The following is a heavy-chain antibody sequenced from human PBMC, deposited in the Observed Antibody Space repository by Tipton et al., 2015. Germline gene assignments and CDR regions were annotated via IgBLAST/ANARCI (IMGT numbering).Heavy chain of an antibody. Sequence: SLRLSCAASGFTFSSYGMHWVRQAPGKGLDWVAVIWYDGGKKYYADSVKGRFTISRGNSKNTLYLQMNSLRAEDTGVYFCARDPRYKNSWFSLDYWGQGTLVTVSS. CDR1: GFTFSSYG. D-gene: IGHD6-13*01. CDR2: IWYDGGKK. CDR3: ARDPRYKNSWFSLDY. J-gene: IGHJ4*02. V-gene: IGHV3-33*01.